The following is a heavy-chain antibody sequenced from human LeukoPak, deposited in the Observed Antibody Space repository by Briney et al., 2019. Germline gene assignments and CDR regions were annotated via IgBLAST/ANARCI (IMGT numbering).Heavy chain of an antibody. CDR3: ARFYYGDFTFGY. CDR1: GYSISSGYF. V-gene: IGHV4-38-2*02. CDR2: IYHSGST. Sequence: SATLSLTCTVSGYSISSGYFWGWMRQPPGKGLEWIGSIYHSGSTYYNPSLKSRVTISVDTSKNQFSLNLNSVTAADTAVYYCARFYYGDFTFGYWGQGTLVTVSS. D-gene: IGHD4-17*01. J-gene: IGHJ4*02.